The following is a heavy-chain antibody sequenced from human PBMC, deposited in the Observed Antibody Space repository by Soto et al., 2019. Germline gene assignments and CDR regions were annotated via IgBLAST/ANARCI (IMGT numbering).Heavy chain of an antibody. D-gene: IGHD2-21*01. J-gene: IGHJ6*03. CDR2: IYYSGST. CDR3: ARQRSERIAPFYYYYMDV. CDR1: GGSISSSSYY. Sequence: PSETLSLTCTVSGGSISSSSYYWGWIRQPPGKGLEWIGSIYYSGSTYYNPSLKSRVTISVDTSKNQFSLKLSSVTAADTAVYYCARQRSERIAPFYYYYMDVWGKGTTVTVSS. V-gene: IGHV4-39*01.